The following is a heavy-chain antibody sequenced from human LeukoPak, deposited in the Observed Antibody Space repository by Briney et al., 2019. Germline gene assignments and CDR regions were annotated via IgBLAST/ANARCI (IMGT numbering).Heavy chain of an antibody. CDR1: GFTFSDYY. CDR2: ISSSSGHT. J-gene: IGHJ5*02. V-gene: IGHV3-11*05. Sequence: GGSLRLSCAASGFTFSDYYMIWIRQAPGEGLEWVSFISSSSGHTNYADSVRGRFTISRDNAKNSLYLQMNSLRVEDTAVYYCARVPSSAWFDPWGQGTLVTVSS. CDR3: ARVPSSAWFDP.